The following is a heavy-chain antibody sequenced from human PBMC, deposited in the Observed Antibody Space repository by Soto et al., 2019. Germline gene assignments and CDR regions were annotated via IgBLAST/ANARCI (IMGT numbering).Heavy chain of an antibody. V-gene: IGHV3-23*01. CDR2: LYGSGGGI. J-gene: IGHJ4*02. CDR1: GFTFGSYA. Sequence: PGGSLRLSCAASGFTFGSYAMIWIRQVPGKGLEWISGLYGSGGGIHYADSVKGRFTISRDNSAHSVYLQMTNLRVEDTAVYYCAKDAVSGDGVWFAHDCGPGTVVTV. CDR3: AKDAVSGDGVWFAHD. D-gene: IGHD4-17*01.